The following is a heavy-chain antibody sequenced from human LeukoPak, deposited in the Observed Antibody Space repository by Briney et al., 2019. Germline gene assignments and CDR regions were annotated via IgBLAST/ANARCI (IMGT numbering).Heavy chain of an antibody. D-gene: IGHD2-15*01. CDR3: ARGHIVVPDY. V-gene: IGHV3-30*04. CDR2: ISYDGSNK. CDR1: GFTFSSYA. J-gene: IGHJ4*02. Sequence: GGSLRLSCAASGFTFSSYAMHWVRQAPGKGLEWVALISYDGSNKYYADSVKGRFTISRDNSKNTLYLQMNSLRAEDTAVYYCARGHIVVPDYWGQGTLVTVPS.